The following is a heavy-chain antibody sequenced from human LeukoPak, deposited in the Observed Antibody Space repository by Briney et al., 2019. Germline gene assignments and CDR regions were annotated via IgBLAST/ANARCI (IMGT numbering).Heavy chain of an antibody. V-gene: IGHV1-69*04. CDR3: ARGGPIAVANHNWFDP. Sequence: GASVKVSCKASGGTFSSYAISWVRQAPGQGLEWMGRIIPIFGIANYAQKFQGRVTITADKSTCTAYMELSSLRSEDTAVYYCARGGPIAVANHNWFDPWGQGTLVTVSS. CDR1: GGTFSSYA. D-gene: IGHD6-19*01. CDR2: IIPIFGIA. J-gene: IGHJ5*02.